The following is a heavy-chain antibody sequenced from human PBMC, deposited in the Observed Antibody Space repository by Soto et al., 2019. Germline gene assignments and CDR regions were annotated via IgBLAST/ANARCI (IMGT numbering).Heavy chain of an antibody. Sequence: ASVKVSCKASGYTFTSYGISWVRQAPGQGLEWMGWISAYNGNTNYAQKLQGRVTMTTDTSTMTAYMELRSLRSDDTAVYYWARGNRGYSYGYYYYYGMDVWGQGTTVTVSS. CDR1: GYTFTSYG. J-gene: IGHJ6*02. CDR3: ARGNRGYSYGYYYYYGMDV. V-gene: IGHV1-18*01. D-gene: IGHD5-18*01. CDR2: ISAYNGNT.